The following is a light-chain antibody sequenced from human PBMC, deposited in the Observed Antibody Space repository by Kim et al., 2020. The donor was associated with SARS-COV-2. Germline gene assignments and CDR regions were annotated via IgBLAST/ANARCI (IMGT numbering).Light chain of an antibody. J-gene: IGKJ2*01. CDR2: DAS. Sequence: EIVLTQSPATLSLSPGERATLSCRASQSVSSYLAWYQQKPGQAPRLLIYDASNRATGIPARFSGSGSGTDFTLTISSLEPEDFAVYYCQQRSHWPPGFGQGTKLEI. CDR1: QSVSSY. CDR3: QQRSHWPPG. V-gene: IGKV3-11*01.